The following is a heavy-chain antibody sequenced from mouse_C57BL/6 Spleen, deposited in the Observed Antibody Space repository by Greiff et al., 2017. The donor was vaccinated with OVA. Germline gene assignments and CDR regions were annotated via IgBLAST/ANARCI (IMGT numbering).Heavy chain of an antibody. CDR2: IWSGGST. CDR1: GFSLPSSG. D-gene: IGHD1-1*01. J-gene: IGHJ4*01. V-gene: IGHV2-2*01. CDR3: AAHYYGSSYERYAMDY. Sequence: QVQLQQSGPGLVQPSQSLSITCTVSGFSLPSSGVHWVRQSPGKGLEWLGVIWSGGSTDYNAAFISRLSISKDNSKSQVFFKMNSLQADDTAIYDCAAHYYGSSYERYAMDYWGQGTSGTVSS.